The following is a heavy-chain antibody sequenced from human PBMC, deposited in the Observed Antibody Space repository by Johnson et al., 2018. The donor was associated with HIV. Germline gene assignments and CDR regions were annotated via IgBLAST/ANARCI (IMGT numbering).Heavy chain of an antibody. J-gene: IGHJ3*02. CDR1: QFTFNAYG. D-gene: IGHD2-8*01. CDR2: ISYDGTDK. V-gene: IGHV3-30*18. Sequence: QVQLVESGGGVVHPGRSLRLSCAASQFTFNAYGMHWVRQAPGKGLEWVASISYDGTDKYHADQVWGRFTISRDNSKNTLYLQMNSLGVEDTAIYYCVKDLYCIDGVCRTDAFDIWGQGAMVTASA. CDR3: VKDLYCIDGVCRTDAFDI.